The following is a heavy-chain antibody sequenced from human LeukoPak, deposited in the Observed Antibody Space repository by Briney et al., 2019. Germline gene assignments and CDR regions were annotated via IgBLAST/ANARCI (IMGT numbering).Heavy chain of an antibody. CDR3: AKSLGNQGVIDY. CDR2: VSASGGST. J-gene: IGHJ4*01. CDR1: GFIFRNHA. Sequence: GGSLRLSCAASGFIFRNHAMNWVRQAPGQGLEWVSGVSASGGSTFNTDSVKGRFSISRDNSRNTLYLEMNSLRPEDTALYYCAKSLGNQGVIDYWGHGTLVTVSS. D-gene: IGHD3-10*01. V-gene: IGHV3-23*01.